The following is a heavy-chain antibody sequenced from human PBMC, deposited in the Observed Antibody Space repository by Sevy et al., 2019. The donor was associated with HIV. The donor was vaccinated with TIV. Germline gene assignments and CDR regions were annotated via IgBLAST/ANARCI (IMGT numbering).Heavy chain of an antibody. D-gene: IGHD2-2*01. CDR1: GFTFSSYG. Sequence: GGSLRLSCAASGFTFSSYGMHWVRQAPGKGLEWVAFIRYDGSNKYYADSVKGRFTISRDNSKNTLYLRMNSLRAEDTAVYYCAKDAKGVVVPASVHMDVWGKGTTVTVSS. J-gene: IGHJ6*03. V-gene: IGHV3-30*02. CDR2: IRYDGSNK. CDR3: AKDAKGVVVPASVHMDV.